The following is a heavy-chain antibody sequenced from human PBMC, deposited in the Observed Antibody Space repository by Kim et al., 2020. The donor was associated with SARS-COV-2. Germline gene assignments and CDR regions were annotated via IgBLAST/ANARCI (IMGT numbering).Heavy chain of an antibody. D-gene: IGHD1-26*01. CDR2: IDPSDSYT. Sequence: GESLKISCEVSGYNFASHWITWVRQMPGKGLEWMGRIDPSDSYTNYRPPFQGDVTFSVDKSVRTAYLQWSSLKASDTAMYYCARQGGSAWELDVGGQGT. CDR1: GYNFASHW. CDR3: ARQGGSAWELDV. J-gene: IGHJ6*02. V-gene: IGHV5-10-1*01.